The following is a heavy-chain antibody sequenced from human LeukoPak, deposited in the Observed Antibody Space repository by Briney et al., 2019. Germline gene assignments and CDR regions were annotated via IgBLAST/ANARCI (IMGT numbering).Heavy chain of an antibody. CDR1: GYTFTSYY. D-gene: IGHD3-22*01. CDR2: INPSGGAT. Sequence: GSVKVSCKASGYTFTSYYIHWVRQAPGQGLEWMGVINPSGGATSFAQNFQGRITMTRDTSTSTVYMELSSLKSGDTAVYYCARSYYDTSGHQLDYWGQGTLVTVSS. J-gene: IGHJ4*02. CDR3: ARSYYDTSGHQLDY. V-gene: IGHV1-46*01.